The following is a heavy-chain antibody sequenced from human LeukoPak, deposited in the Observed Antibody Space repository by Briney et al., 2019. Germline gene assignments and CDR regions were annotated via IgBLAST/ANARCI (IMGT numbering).Heavy chain of an antibody. CDR3: ASGGPSYTSY. V-gene: IGHV1-8*01. CDR1: GHTFTSYD. Sequence: ASVKVSCKASGHTFTSYDINWVRQATGQGLEWMGWMNPNTGNTRYAQKFQGRITMTRNTSISTAYMELSSLRSEDTAVYYCASGGPSYTSYWGQGTLVTVSS. D-gene: IGHD1-14*01. CDR2: MNPNTGNT. J-gene: IGHJ4*02.